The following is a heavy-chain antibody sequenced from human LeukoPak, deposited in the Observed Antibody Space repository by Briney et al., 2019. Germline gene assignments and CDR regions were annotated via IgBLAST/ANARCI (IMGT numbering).Heavy chain of an antibody. J-gene: IGHJ4*02. V-gene: IGHV4-39*01. CDR2: TYYSGST. Sequence: PSETLSLTCTVSGASFSSSTYYWGWIRQPPGKGLEWIGSTYYSGSTYYNPSLKSRVTMSVDTSKNQFSLKLSSVTAADTAVYCCARHAGGISATGTRPFDYWGQGTLVTVSS. CDR1: GASFSSSTYY. D-gene: IGHD6-13*01. CDR3: ARHAGGISATGTRPFDY.